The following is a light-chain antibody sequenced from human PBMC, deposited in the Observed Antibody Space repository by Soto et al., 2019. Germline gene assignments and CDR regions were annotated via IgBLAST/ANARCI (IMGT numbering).Light chain of an antibody. J-gene: IGKJ1*01. CDR1: QSISSW. CDR3: QQYDTYPWT. V-gene: IGKV1-5*03. Sequence: DIQMTQSPSTLSASVGDRVTITCRASQSISSWLAWYQQKPAKAPKILIYEASSLETGVPSRFSGSGSGTEFTLTIIRLQPDDFATYYCQQYDTYPWTLGQGTKVEIK. CDR2: EAS.